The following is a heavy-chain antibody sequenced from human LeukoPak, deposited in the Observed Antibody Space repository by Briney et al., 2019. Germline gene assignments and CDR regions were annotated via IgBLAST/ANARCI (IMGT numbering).Heavy chain of an antibody. CDR3: AKDSGSLAAAGNVYFQH. V-gene: IGHV3-9*01. D-gene: IGHD6-13*01. Sequence: GRSLRLSCAASGFTFDDYAMHWVRQAPGKGLEWVSGISWNSGSIGYADSVKGRFTISRDNAKNSLYLQMNSLRAEDTALYYCAKDSGSLAAAGNVYFQHWGQGTLVTVSS. CDR1: GFTFDDYA. CDR2: ISWNSGSI. J-gene: IGHJ1*01.